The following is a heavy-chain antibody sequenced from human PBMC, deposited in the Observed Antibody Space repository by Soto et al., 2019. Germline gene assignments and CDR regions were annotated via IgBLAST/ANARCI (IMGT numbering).Heavy chain of an antibody. J-gene: IGHJ4*02. CDR1: GGSIPSEGYY. Sequence: SETLSLTSTVSGGSIPSEGYYWIWILQLPGKGLEWIGYIYYSGSIFYNPFLKSRASISAHSSKKQFSLKLSSVTAADTAVYYCARSRLWEQHFDSWGRGNLVTVSS. CDR3: ARSRLWEQHFDS. V-gene: IGHV4-31*03. CDR2: IYYSGSI. D-gene: IGHD1-26*01.